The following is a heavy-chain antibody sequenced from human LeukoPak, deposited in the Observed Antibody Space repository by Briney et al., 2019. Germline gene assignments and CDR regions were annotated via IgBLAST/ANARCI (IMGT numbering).Heavy chain of an antibody. V-gene: IGHV4-59*08. D-gene: IGHD1-26*01. CDR3: ARVILRGSYYFDY. Sequence: TSETLSLTCAVYGGSFSGYYWSWIRQSPGKGLEWIGFGYYSGDSNYNPSLKSRVTISVDTSKNQFSLKLSSVTAADTAVYYCARVILRGSYYFDYWGQGTLVTVSS. CDR1: GGSFSGYY. CDR2: GYYSGDS. J-gene: IGHJ4*02.